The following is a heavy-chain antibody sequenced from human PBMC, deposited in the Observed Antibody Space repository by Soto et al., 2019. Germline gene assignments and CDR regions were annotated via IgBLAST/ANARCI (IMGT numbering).Heavy chain of an antibody. CDR2: INANNGGA. Sequence: ASVKVSCKASGDTFTDYHIHWVRQAPGQGLEFMGWINANNGGAGSAQQFQGRVTVTRDTSITTVYMELSNLRSDDTAVYYCAREGGSETLQPSSNWFDTWGPGTLVTVSS. D-gene: IGHD6-25*01. CDR3: AREGGSETLQPSSNWFDT. CDR1: GDTFTDYH. V-gene: IGHV1-2*02. J-gene: IGHJ5*02.